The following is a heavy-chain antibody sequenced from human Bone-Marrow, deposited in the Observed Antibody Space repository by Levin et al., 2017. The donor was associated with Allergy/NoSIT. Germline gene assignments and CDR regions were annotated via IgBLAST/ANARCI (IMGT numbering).Heavy chain of an antibody. CDR1: DFSVSSNY. Sequence: GGSLRLSCAASDFSVSSNYMCWVRKAPGKGLEWVSGIYSDGATYYADSVKGRFTVSRDNSRNTLYLQMNSLRAEDSALYYCAVIRGQFDYWGRGTLVTVSS. V-gene: IGHV3-53*01. D-gene: IGHD2-21*01. CDR2: IYSDGAT. J-gene: IGHJ4*02. CDR3: AVIRGQFDY.